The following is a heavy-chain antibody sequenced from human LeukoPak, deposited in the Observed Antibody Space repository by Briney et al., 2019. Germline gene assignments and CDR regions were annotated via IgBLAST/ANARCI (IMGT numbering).Heavy chain of an antibody. V-gene: IGHV4-34*01. Sequence: SETLSLTCAVYGGSFSGYYWSWISQPPGKGLEWIGEINHSGSTNYNLSLKSRVTISVDTSKKQFSLKVSSVTAADTAVYYCARGYPAAGFNYWGQGTLVTVSS. J-gene: IGHJ4*02. D-gene: IGHD6-13*01. CDR1: GGSFSGYY. CDR3: ARGYPAAGFNY. CDR2: INHSGST.